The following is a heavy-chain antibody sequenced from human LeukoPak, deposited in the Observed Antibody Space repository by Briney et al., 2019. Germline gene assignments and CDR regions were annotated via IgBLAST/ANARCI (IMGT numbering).Heavy chain of an antibody. CDR2: IRGKANSYAT. V-gene: IGHV3-73*01. Sequence: GGSLRLSCAASGFTFGDSPMHWVRQASGKGLEWVGRIRGKANSYATGYAASLKGRFTISRDDSKNSAYLQMNGLDTEDTAVYFCTRQRVGTSTFDYWGQGILVTVSS. CDR1: GFTFGDSP. J-gene: IGHJ4*02. CDR3: TRQRVGTSTFDY. D-gene: IGHD2-21*02.